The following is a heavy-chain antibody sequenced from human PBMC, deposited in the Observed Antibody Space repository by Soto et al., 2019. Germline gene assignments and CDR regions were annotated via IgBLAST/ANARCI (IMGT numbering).Heavy chain of an antibody. D-gene: IGHD5-18*01. CDR3: ARVKGYTYGYPFDY. CDR2: IYYSGST. J-gene: IGHJ4*02. CDR1: GGSISGGDYC. Sequence: SETLSLTCTVSGGSISGGDYCWSWVRQPPGKGLECIGYIYYSGSTYYNPSLKSRVTISIDKSKNQFSLKLSSVTAAGTAVYYCARVKGYTYGYPFDYWGQGTLVTVSS. V-gene: IGHV4-30-4*01.